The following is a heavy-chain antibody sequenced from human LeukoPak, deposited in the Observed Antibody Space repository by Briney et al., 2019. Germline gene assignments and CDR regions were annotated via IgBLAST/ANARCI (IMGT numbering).Heavy chain of an antibody. CDR1: GGTFSSYA. V-gene: IGHV1-69*13. Sequence: ASVKVSCKASGGTFSSYAISWVRQAPGQGLEWMGGIIPIFGTANYAQKFQGRVTITADESTSTAYMELSSLRSEDTAVYYCAREQMALVVAAGYYFDYWGQGTLVTVSS. J-gene: IGHJ4*02. CDR3: AREQMALVVAAGYYFDY. D-gene: IGHD2-15*01. CDR2: IIPIFGTA.